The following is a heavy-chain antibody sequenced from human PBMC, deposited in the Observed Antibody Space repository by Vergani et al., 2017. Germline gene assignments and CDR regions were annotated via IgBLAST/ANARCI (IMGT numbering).Heavy chain of an antibody. D-gene: IGHD6-19*01. CDR1: GGSISNYF. CDR2: IYYSGST. CDR3: ARQWPGIYMYV. J-gene: IGHJ6*03. V-gene: IGHV4-59*01. Sequence: QVQLQESGPGLVKPSETLSLTCAVSGGSISNYFWSWVRQPPGKGMEWVGYIYYSGSTNYNPSLQSRVSISVDTSKTHFSLKLSSVTAADTAVNDCARQWPGIYMYVWGKGSTVTVSS.